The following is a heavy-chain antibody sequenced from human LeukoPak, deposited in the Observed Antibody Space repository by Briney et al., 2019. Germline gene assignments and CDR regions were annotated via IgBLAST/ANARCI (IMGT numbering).Heavy chain of an antibody. V-gene: IGHV3-21*01. CDR3: ARWPYSSSYYFDY. CDR2: ITSGTTYI. Sequence: GGSLRLSCAASGFTFSDYNMNWVRQSPEKGLEWVSSITSGTTYIYYADSVRGRFTLSRDNAKNSLYLQMNSLRAEDTAVYYCARWPYSSSYYFDYWGQGTLVTISS. J-gene: IGHJ4*02. CDR1: GFTFSDYN. D-gene: IGHD6-6*01.